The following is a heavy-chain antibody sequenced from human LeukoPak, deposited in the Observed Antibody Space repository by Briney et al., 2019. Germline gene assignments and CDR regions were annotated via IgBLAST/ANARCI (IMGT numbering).Heavy chain of an antibody. Sequence: ASVTVSSKPSVYTFTTYFMHSVRQAPGQGLEWMGIINPSGGSTSYAQKFQGRVTMTRDTSTSTVYMELSSLRSEDTAVYYCARERLRFLEWLFNTRNWFDPWGQGTLVTVSS. V-gene: IGHV1-46*01. CDR3: ARERLRFLEWLFNTRNWFDP. J-gene: IGHJ5*02. CDR2: INPSGGST. D-gene: IGHD3-3*01. CDR1: VYTFTTYF.